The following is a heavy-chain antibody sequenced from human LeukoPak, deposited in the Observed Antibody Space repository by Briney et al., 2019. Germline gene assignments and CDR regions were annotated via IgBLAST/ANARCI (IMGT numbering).Heavy chain of an antibody. V-gene: IGHV1-18*01. CDR1: GYTFTSYG. D-gene: IGHD6-13*01. J-gene: IGHJ4*02. Sequence: ASVKVSCKASGYTFTSYGISWVRQAPGQGLEWMGWISAYNGNTNYAQKLQGRVTMTTDTPTSTAYMELRSLRSDDTAVYYCARDRYSSSWVPYYFDYWGQGTLVTVSS. CDR2: ISAYNGNT. CDR3: ARDRYSSSWVPYYFDY.